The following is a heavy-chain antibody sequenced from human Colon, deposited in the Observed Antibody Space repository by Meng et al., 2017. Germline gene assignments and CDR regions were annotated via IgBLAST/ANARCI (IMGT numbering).Heavy chain of an antibody. CDR2: IHHGGTT. CDR1: GGSISSNYW. D-gene: IGHD4-23*01. CDR3: ARIDYGGNGIEKYFFDY. Sequence: QGQLQESGPGLLKPSGTLSLTCAVSGGSISSNYWWSWVRQSRKKGLEWIGEIHHGGTTNYNPSLKSRVTISVDTSNNQFSLKLSSVTAADTAVYYCARIDYGGNGIEKYFFDYWGQGTLVTVSS. V-gene: IGHV4-4*02. J-gene: IGHJ4*02.